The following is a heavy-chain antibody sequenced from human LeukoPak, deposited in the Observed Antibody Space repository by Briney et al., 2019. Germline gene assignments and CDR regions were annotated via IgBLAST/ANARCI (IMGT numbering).Heavy chain of an antibody. Sequence: GASVKVSCKASGGTFSSYAISWVRQAPGQGLEWMGWINPNSGGTNFAQKFQGRVTMARDMSINTAHMELSTLKSDDTAVYYCARRSSPSGPGLGYWGQGTLVTVSS. V-gene: IGHV1-2*02. CDR3: ARRSSPSGPGLGY. J-gene: IGHJ4*02. D-gene: IGHD6-6*01. CDR1: GGTFSSYA. CDR2: INPNSGGT.